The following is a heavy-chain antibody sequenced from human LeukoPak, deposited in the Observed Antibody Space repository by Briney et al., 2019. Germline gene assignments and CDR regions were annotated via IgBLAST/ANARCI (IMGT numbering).Heavy chain of an antibody. V-gene: IGHV4-30-4*01. CDR2: IYYSGST. CDR3: ARVGGCGGDCYSYNWFDP. CDR1: GGSISSYY. Sequence: PSETLSLTCTVSGGSISSYYWSWIRQPPGKGLEWIGYIYYSGSTYYNPSLKSRVTISVDTSKNQFSLKLSSVTAADTAVYYCARVGGCGGDCYSYNWFDPWGQGTLVTVSS. D-gene: IGHD2-21*02. J-gene: IGHJ5*02.